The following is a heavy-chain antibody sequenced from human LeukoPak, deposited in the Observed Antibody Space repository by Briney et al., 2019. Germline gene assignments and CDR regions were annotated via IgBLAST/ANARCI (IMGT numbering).Heavy chain of an antibody. CDR1: GYTFTSYA. D-gene: IGHD3-10*01. J-gene: IGHJ6*04. CDR3: ARDGVLLWFGELRDYYYYGMDV. Sequence: ASVKVSRKASGYTFTSYAMHWVRQAPGQRLEWMGWINAGNGNTKYSQKFQGRVTITRDTSASTAYMELSSLRSEDTAVYYCARDGVLLWFGELRDYYYYGMDVWGKGTTVTVSS. V-gene: IGHV1-3*01. CDR2: INAGNGNT.